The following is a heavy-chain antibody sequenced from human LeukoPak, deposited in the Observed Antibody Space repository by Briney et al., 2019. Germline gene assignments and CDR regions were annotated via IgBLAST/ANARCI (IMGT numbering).Heavy chain of an antibody. CDR1: GGSFSGYY. Sequence: SETLSLTCAVYGGSFSGYYWSWIRQPPGKGLEWIGEINHSGSTNYNPSLKSRVTISVDTSKNQFSLNLTSVTAADTAVYYCARETNYGDYVYWGQGTLVTVSS. J-gene: IGHJ4*02. V-gene: IGHV4-34*01. CDR2: INHSGST. CDR3: ARETNYGDYVY. D-gene: IGHD4-17*01.